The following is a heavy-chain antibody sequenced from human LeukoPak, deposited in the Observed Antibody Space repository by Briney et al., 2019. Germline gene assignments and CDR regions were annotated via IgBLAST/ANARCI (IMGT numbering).Heavy chain of an antibody. Sequence: GGSLRLSCAASGFTFSSYAMSWVRQAPGKGLDWVSAISGSGGGTYYPDSVKGRFTISRDNSKNTLYLQMNSLRAEDTAVYYCAKGVTSRYYFDYWGQGTLVTVSS. J-gene: IGHJ4*02. CDR3: AKGVTSRYYFDY. D-gene: IGHD4-17*01. V-gene: IGHV3-23*01. CDR1: GFTFSSYA. CDR2: ISGSGGGT.